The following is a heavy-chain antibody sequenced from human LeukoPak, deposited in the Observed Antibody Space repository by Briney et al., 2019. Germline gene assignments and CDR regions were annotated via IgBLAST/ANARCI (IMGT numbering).Heavy chain of an antibody. CDR3: AKSQCSSGGSCYYYYMDV. CDR2: ISGDGGST. J-gene: IGHJ6*03. V-gene: IGHV3-43*02. CDR1: GFTFDDYA. Sequence: GGSLRLSCAASGFTFDDYAMHWVRQAPGKGLEWVSLISGDGGSTYYADSVKGRFTISRDNSKNSLYLQMNSLRTEDTALYYCAKSQCSSGGSCYYYYMDVWGKGATVTVSS. D-gene: IGHD3-10*01.